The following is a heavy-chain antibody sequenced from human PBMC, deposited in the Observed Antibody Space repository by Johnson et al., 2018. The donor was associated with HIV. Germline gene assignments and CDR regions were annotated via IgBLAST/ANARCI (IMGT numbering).Heavy chain of an antibody. Sequence: VQLVESGGGLVQPGGSLRLSCAASGFTVSNNYMSWVRQAPGKGLEWVSVIYSGGSTYYADSVKGRFTISRDNSKNTLYLQMHSRRAEDTAVYYCARESVALVAFDIWGQGTMVTVSS. CDR3: ARESVALVAFDI. CDR2: IYSGGST. CDR1: GFTVSNNY. V-gene: IGHV3-66*01. J-gene: IGHJ3*02. D-gene: IGHD6-13*01.